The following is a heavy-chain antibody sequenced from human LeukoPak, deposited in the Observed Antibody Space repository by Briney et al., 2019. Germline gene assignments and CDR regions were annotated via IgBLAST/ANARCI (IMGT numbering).Heavy chain of an antibody. J-gene: IGHJ3*02. V-gene: IGHV4-39*01. CDR2: IYYSGST. CDR1: SGSISSSSNY. Sequence: SETPSPTCTVSSGSISSSSNYWGWIPPPPGKGLEWVGGIYYSGSTYYNPSLKSRVTISVDTSKNQFSLKLSSVAAADTAVYYCARREGIAVAGHDAFDIWGQGTMVTVSS. D-gene: IGHD6-19*01. CDR3: ARREGIAVAGHDAFDI.